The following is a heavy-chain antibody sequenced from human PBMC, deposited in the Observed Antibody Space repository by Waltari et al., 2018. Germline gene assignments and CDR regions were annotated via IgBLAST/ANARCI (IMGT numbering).Heavy chain of an antibody. CDR2: IVVGSGNT. Sequence: QMQLVQSGPEVKKPGTSVKVSCKASGFTFTSSAMQWVRQARGQRLEWIGWIVVGSGNTNYAQKFQERDTITRDMSTSTAYMELSSLRSEDTAVYYCAAVLLQNSSGWYSDYWGQGTLVTVSS. CDR1: GFTFTSSA. V-gene: IGHV1-58*02. J-gene: IGHJ4*02. D-gene: IGHD6-19*01. CDR3: AAVLLQNSSGWYSDY.